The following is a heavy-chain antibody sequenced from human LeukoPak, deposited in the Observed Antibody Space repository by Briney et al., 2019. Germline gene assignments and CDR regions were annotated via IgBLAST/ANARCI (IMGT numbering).Heavy chain of an antibody. D-gene: IGHD5-12*01. J-gene: IGHJ4*02. CDR1: GFTFSSYA. CDR2: IWYDGSNK. Sequence: PGGSLRLSCAASGFTFSSYAMHWVRQAPGKGLEWVAVIWYDGSNKYYADSVKGRFTISRDNSKNTLYLQMNSLRAEDTAVYYCARDGETRAIVATIEYWGQGTLVTVSS. V-gene: IGHV3-33*08. CDR3: ARDGETRAIVATIEY.